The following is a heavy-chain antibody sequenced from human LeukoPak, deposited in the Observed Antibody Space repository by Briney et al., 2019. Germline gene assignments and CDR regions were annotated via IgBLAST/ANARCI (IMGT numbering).Heavy chain of an antibody. CDR2: ITDSGGST. D-gene: IGHD2-15*01. V-gene: IGHV3-23*01. CDR1: GFTFNNYA. J-gene: IGHJ4*02. CDR3: AKGSASARPYYFDY. Sequence: GGALRLSCAGYGFTFNNYAMSWVRQAPGKGLEWVSAITDSGGSTYHADSVKGRFTISRDNSKNTLYLQMNSLRAEDTAVYYCAKGSASARPYYFDYWGQGTLLTVSS.